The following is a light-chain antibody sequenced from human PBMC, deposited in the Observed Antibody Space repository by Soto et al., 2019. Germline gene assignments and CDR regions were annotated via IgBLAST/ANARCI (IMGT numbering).Light chain of an antibody. CDR2: EVS. CDR3: SSYTTSITWV. V-gene: IGLV2-14*01. CDR1: SSDVGGYNY. J-gene: IGLJ3*02. Sequence: QSALTQPASVSGSPGQSITISCTGTSSDVGGYNYVSWYQQHPGKAPKLMIYEVSNRPSGVSNRFSGSKSGNTASLTISGLQAEDEADYYCSSYTTSITWVFGGGTKLTGL.